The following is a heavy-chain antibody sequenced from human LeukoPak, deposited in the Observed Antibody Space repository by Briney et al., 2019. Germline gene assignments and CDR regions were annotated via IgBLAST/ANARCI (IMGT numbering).Heavy chain of an antibody. CDR2: ISSGSSYI. V-gene: IGHV3-21*01. D-gene: IGHD5-12*01. CDR3: ARDREVDTIVSWFVP. CDR1: GFTFSSNS. Sequence: GVSLRLSCSAYGFTFSSNSMKRVRQAPGKGREGVSSISSGSSYIHYADSVKGRFIISRDNAKNSLYLQMHSLRAEDRAVYCGARDREVDTIVSWFVPWGQGTMVTVSS. J-gene: IGHJ5*02.